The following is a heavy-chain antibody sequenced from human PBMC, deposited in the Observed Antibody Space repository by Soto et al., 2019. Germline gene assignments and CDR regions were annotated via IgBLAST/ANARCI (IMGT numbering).Heavy chain of an antibody. J-gene: IGHJ3*01. CDR3: ARAGDYPLTGAFDV. CDR2: IYHSGST. D-gene: IGHD4-17*01. CDR1: GGSISSNNW. V-gene: IGHV4-4*02. Sequence: QVQLQESGPGLVKPSGTLSLTCAVSGGSISSNNWWSWVRQPPGKGLEWIGEIYHSGSTNYTPSLKSRVTISVDKSKNEFSLTLGSVTAADTAMYYCARAGDYPLTGAFDVWGQGTMVTVSS.